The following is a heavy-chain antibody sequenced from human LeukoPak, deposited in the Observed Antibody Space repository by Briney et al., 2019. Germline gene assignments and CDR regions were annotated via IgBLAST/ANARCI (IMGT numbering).Heavy chain of an antibody. J-gene: IGHJ3*02. CDR2: IWYDGSNK. D-gene: IGHD1-26*01. CDR1: GFTFSSYG. V-gene: IGHV3-33*01. Sequence: PGGSLRLSCAASGFTFSSYGMHWVRQAPGKGLEWVAVIWYDGSNKYYADSVKGRFTISRDNSKNTLYLQMNSLRAEDTAVYYCARDGVGATRGYAFDIWGQGTMVTVSS. CDR3: ARDGVGATRGYAFDI.